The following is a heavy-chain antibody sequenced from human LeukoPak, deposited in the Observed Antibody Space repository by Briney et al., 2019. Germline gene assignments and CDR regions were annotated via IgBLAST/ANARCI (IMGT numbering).Heavy chain of an antibody. CDR3: ARPRSYSGYDFDY. CDR1: VFSFTNYW. Sequence: GESLKISCKASVFSFTNYWIAWVRQKPGQGLEWMGNIYPGDSDTRYNPSFQGQVTISADTSIKTAYLQWSSLKASDTAMYYCARPRSYSGYDFDYWGQGTLVTVSS. CDR2: IYPGDSDT. V-gene: IGHV5-51*01. D-gene: IGHD5-12*01. J-gene: IGHJ4*02.